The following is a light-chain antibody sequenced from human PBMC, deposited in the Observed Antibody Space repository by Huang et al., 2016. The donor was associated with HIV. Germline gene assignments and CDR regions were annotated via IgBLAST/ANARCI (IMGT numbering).Light chain of an antibody. V-gene: IGKV3-11*01. CDR3: QQRSSGVT. Sequence: IVLTQSPATLVWYPGERVTLSCRASQSVGNYIAWYQQHPGQSPKLLIYDTSNRATGTPVRFSGSGSGTDFTLTISSLESEDFAVYYCQQRSSGVTFGGGTKVQVK. CDR2: DTS. J-gene: IGKJ4*01. CDR1: QSVGNY.